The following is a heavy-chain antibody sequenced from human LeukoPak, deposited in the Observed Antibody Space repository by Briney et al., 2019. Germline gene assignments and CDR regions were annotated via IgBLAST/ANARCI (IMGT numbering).Heavy chain of an antibody. V-gene: IGHV4-34*01. J-gene: IGHJ5*02. CDR2: INNSGST. D-gene: IGHD3-22*01. Sequence: SETLSLTCAVYGGSFSGYYWSWIRQPPGKGLEWIGEINNSGSTNYNPSLKSRVTISVDTSKNQFSLKLSSVTAADTAVYYCARGRNAYYDSSGYRSVNWFDPWGQGTLVTVSS. CDR3: ARGRNAYYDSSGYRSVNWFDP. CDR1: GGSFSGYY.